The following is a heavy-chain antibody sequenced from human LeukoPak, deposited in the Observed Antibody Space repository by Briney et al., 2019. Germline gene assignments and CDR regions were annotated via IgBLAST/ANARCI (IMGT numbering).Heavy chain of an antibody. D-gene: IGHD6-13*01. CDR1: GGTFSSYA. CDR3: ARGAFSLAAAGYNWFDP. V-gene: IGHV1-69*13. J-gene: IGHJ5*02. CDR2: IIPIFGTA. Sequence: ASVTVSCKASGGTFSSYAISWVRQAPGQGLEWMGEIIPIFGTANYAQKFQGRVTITADESTSTAYMELSSLRSEDTAVYYCARGAFSLAAAGYNWFDPWGQGTLVTVSS.